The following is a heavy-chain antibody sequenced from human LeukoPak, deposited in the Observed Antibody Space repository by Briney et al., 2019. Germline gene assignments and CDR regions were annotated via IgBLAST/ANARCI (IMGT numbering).Heavy chain of an antibody. J-gene: IGHJ4*02. Sequence: SETLSLTCTVSGDSISTYYWSWIRQPPGKGLEWIGYIYYRVTSDYNPSLKSRVTMSVDVSTNQISLRLTSVTAADTAVYYCARDDLMMDTAMLPVNFDYWGQGTLVTVSS. V-gene: IGHV4-59*01. CDR1: GDSISTYY. CDR3: ARDDLMMDTAMLPVNFDY. D-gene: IGHD5-18*01. CDR2: IYYRVTS.